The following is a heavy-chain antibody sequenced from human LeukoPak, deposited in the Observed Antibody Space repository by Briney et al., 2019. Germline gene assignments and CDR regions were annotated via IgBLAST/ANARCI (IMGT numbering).Heavy chain of an antibody. CDR2: LYHPDST. Sequence: SETLSLTCAVSGYPINNAYYWVWIRQPPGRGLEWIGSLYHPDSTYYNPSLKSRVTMSVDTSRNQFSLKLSFVTAADTAVYCYARQYDPYFYYYLDIWGTRTTVTVSS. CDR1: GYPINNAYY. V-gene: IGHV4-38-2*01. D-gene: IGHD3-3*01. J-gene: IGHJ6*03. CDR3: ARQYDPYFYYYLDI.